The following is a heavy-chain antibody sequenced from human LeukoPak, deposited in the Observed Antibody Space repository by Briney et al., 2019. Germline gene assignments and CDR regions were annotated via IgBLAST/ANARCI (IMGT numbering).Heavy chain of an antibody. J-gene: IGHJ6*02. D-gene: IGHD6-13*01. V-gene: IGHV4-59*08. CDR1: GXSISSYY. CDR3: AGNIAAAGRYYYGMDV. Sequence: ASETLSLTCTVSGXSISSYYWSWIRQPPGKGLEWIGYIYYSGSTNYNPSLKSRVTISVDTSKNQFSLKLSSVTAADAAVYYCAGNIAAAGRYYYGMDVWGQGTTVTVSS. CDR2: IYYSGST.